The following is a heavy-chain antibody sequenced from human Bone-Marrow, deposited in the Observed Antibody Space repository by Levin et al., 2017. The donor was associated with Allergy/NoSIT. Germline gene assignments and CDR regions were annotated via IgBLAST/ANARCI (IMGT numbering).Heavy chain of an antibody. V-gene: IGHV1-24*01. Sequence: GESLKISCKVSGYTLSDLSIHWVRQAPGKGLEWMGGFDPEDAETIYVQKFQGRVTMTEDTSTDTSYMELSSLRSEDTAVYYCATVSQTFHYDSAYFAFDFWGQGTLVTVSS. CDR3: ATVSQTFHYDSAYFAFDF. CDR1: GYTLSDLS. D-gene: IGHD3-22*01. J-gene: IGHJ4*02. CDR2: FDPEDAET.